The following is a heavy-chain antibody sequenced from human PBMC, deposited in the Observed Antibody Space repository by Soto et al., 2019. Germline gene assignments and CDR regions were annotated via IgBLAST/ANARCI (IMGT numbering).Heavy chain of an antibody. CDR3: ARSSGPRDYFDY. Sequence: QVQLVQSGAEVKKPGASVKVSCKASGYTFTSYGISWVRQAPGQGLEWMGWISAYNGNTNYARKLQGRVTMTTDTSTSTADMEMRSLRSDDTAVYYGARSSGPRDYFDYWGQGTLVTVSS. V-gene: IGHV1-18*01. D-gene: IGHD6-19*01. CDR1: GYTFTSYG. CDR2: ISAYNGNT. J-gene: IGHJ4*02.